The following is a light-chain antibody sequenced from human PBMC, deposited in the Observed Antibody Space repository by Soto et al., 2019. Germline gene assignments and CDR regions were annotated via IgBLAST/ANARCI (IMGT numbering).Light chain of an antibody. Sequence: EIVLTQSPATLSLSPGERATLSCRASQSVSSYLAWYQQKPGQAPRLLIYDVLNRATGIPARFSGSGSETDFTLTISSLEAEDFAVYYCQQRSKGLTFGGGTKVEIK. CDR1: QSVSSY. CDR2: DVL. CDR3: QQRSKGLT. V-gene: IGKV3-11*01. J-gene: IGKJ4*01.